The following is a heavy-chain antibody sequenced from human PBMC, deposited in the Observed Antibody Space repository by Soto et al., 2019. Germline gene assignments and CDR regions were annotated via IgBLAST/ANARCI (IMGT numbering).Heavy chain of an antibody. CDR2: IYYSGST. CDR3: ARHFPISSGWSSVCFDY. V-gene: IGHV4-39*01. CDR1: GGSISSSSYY. J-gene: IGHJ4*02. D-gene: IGHD6-19*01. Sequence: SETLSLTCTVSGGSISSSSYYWGWIRQPPGKGLEWIGSIYYSGSTYYNPSLKSRVTISVDTSKNQFSLKLSSVTAADTAVYYCARHFPISSGWSSVCFDYWGQGTLVTVSS.